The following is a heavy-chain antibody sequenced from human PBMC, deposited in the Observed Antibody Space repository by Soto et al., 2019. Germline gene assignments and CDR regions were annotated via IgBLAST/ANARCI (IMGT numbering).Heavy chain of an antibody. V-gene: IGHV1-69*13. CDR3: ARDQSKYYYYYYGMDV. CDR2: IIPIFGTA. J-gene: IGHJ6*02. CDR1: GGTFSSYA. Sequence: ASVKVSCKASGGTFSSYAISWVRQAPGQGLEWMGGIIPIFGTANYAQKFQGRVTITADESTSTAYMELSSLRSEDTAVYYCARDQSKYYYYYYGMDVWGQGTTVTVSS.